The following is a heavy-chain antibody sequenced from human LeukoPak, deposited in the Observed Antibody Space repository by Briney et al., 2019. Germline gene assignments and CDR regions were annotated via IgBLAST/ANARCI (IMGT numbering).Heavy chain of an antibody. CDR2: LYSGSNT. Sequence: PGGSLRLSCAASGFTVSSNYMSWVRQAPGEGLEWSSVLYSGSNTWYADSVKGRFTISRDNSNNTLYLQMNSLRAEDTAVYYCASGPFNYNHYYYHMDVWGKGTTVTVSS. V-gene: IGHV3-53*01. CDR3: ASGPFNYNHYYYHMDV. J-gene: IGHJ6*03. D-gene: IGHD1-1*01. CDR1: GFTVSSNY.